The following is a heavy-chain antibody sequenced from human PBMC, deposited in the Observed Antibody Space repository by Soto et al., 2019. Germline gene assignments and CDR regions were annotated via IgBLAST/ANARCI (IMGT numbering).Heavy chain of an antibody. D-gene: IGHD5-12*01. J-gene: IGHJ4*02. CDR2: IIPMFGTA. V-gene: IGHV1-69*06. CDR3: AVIVYELDY. CDR1: GDSFHRHA. Sequence: QVQLVQSGAEVKKPGSSVKVSCKGSGDSFHRHALSWVRQAPGQGHEWMGGIIPMFGTANYAQKFQGRVTITADTSTITVYMEPSSLTFEDTGFYFCAVIVYELDYWGQGTLVGVSS.